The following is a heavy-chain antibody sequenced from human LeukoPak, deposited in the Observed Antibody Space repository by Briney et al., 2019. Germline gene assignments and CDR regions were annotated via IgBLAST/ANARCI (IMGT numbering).Heavy chain of an antibody. Sequence: PGGSLRLSCAASGFTFSSYAMSWVRQAPGKGLEWVSAISGSGGSTYYADSVKGRFTISRDNSKNTLYLQMNSLRAEDTAVYYCAKEVVLRYFDWLLDRDNWFDPWGQGTLVTVSS. D-gene: IGHD3-9*01. CDR3: AKEVVLRYFDWLLDRDNWFDP. V-gene: IGHV3-23*01. CDR1: GFTFSSYA. CDR2: ISGSGGST. J-gene: IGHJ5*02.